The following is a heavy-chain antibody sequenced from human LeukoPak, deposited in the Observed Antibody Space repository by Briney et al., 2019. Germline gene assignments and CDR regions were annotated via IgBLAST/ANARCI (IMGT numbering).Heavy chain of an antibody. V-gene: IGHV4-61*05. J-gene: IGHJ3*02. CDR2: IYTSGST. Sequence: SETLSLTCAISGGSISGTPYYWGWIRQPPGKGLEWIGYIYTSGSTNYNPSLKSRVTISVDTSKNQFSLKLSSVTAADTAVYYCARVVTDAFDIWGQGTMVTVSS. D-gene: IGHD3-22*01. CDR1: GGSISGTPYY. CDR3: ARVVTDAFDI.